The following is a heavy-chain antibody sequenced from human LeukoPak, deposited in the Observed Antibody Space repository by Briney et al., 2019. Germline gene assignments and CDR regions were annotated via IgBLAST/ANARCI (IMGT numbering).Heavy chain of an antibody. V-gene: IGHV3-23*01. Sequence: GGSLRLSCAASGFTFSSHAMSWVRQAPGKGLDWVSTITASTGSTHYADSVKGRFTISRDNSKNTLYLQMTSLRAEDTALYYCAKEGRGSYFNFDSWGQGTLVSVSS. CDR2: ITASTGST. CDR3: AKEGRGSYFNFDS. D-gene: IGHD3-10*01. J-gene: IGHJ4*02. CDR1: GFTFSSHA.